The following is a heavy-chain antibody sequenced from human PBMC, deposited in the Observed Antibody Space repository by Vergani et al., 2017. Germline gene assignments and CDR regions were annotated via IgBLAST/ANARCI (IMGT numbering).Heavy chain of an antibody. V-gene: IGHV3-66*01. J-gene: IGHJ6*03. CDR3: AKNILPIGYYYYYMDV. CDR2: IHKDDST. Sequence: EVQLVQSGGGLVQPGGSLRLSCTGSGYTVSGDSLIWVRQTPKMGLEWISHIHKDDSTDFADSVKGRFTISRDNSRNTVFLQMNRLRVEDTAVYYCAKNILPIGYYYYYMDVWGKGTTVTVSS. CDR1: GYTVSGDS. D-gene: IGHD3-9*01.